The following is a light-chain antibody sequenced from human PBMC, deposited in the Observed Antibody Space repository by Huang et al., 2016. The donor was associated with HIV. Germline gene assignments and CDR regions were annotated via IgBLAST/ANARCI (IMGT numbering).Light chain of an antibody. V-gene: IGKV3-15*01. Sequence: EIVMKQSPATLSVSPGKRATLSCRANNNIGTTSAWYPQNPGQAHRLLIYGASTRAPGIPDRVCGRGSGTEFSLTISSLQSEDLAVYYCQQYNNWPPVTFGRGTRLEIK. CDR1: NNIGTT. CDR2: GAS. CDR3: QQYNNWPPVT. J-gene: IGKJ5*01.